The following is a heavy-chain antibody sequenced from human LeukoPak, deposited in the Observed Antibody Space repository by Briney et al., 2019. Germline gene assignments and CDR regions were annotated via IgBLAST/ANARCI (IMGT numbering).Heavy chain of an antibody. D-gene: IGHD1-14*01. CDR1: GGSISSGSYY. CDR2: IYTSGST. J-gene: IGHJ2*01. CDR3: ARDSGQYWYFDL. V-gene: IGHV4-61*02. Sequence: SETLSLTCTVAGGSISSGSYYWSWIRQPAGKGLEWIGRIYTSGSTNYNPSLKSPVTISVDTSKNQFSLKLSSVTAADTAVYYCARDSGQYWYFDLWGRGTLVTVSS.